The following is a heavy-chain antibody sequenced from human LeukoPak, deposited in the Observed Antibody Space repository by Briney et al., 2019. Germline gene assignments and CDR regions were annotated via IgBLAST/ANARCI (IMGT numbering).Heavy chain of an antibody. CDR2: INSDGSST. D-gene: IGHD3-9*01. V-gene: IGHV3-74*01. J-gene: IGHJ4*02. Sequence: PGGSLRLSCAASGFTFSSYWMYCVRQAPGKGLVWVSRINSDGSSTRYADSVKGRFTISRDNAKNTLYLQMNSLEAEDTAVYYCAELTSLVEQFWGQGTLVTVSS. CDR3: AELTSLVEQF. CDR1: GFTFSSYW.